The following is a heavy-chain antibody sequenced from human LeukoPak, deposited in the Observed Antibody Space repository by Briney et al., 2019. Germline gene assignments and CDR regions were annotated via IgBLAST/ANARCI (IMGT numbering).Heavy chain of an antibody. CDR3: AKSSDGSTSFDQ. Sequence: GGSLRLSCAASGFTFDDYAMHWVRQAPGKGLEWVSGISDSGGTTYYVDSVKGRFTISRDNSKNTLYLQINSLRAKDMALYYCAKSSDGSTSFDQWGQGTLVTVSS. CDR2: ISDSGGTT. D-gene: IGHD2-2*01. J-gene: IGHJ4*02. V-gene: IGHV3-23*01. CDR1: GFTFDDYA.